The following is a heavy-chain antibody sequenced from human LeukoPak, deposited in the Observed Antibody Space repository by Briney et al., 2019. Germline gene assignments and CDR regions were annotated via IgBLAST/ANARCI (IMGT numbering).Heavy chain of an antibody. CDR1: GFTFNSYP. Sequence: GGSLRLSCSASGFTFNSYPVHWVRQAPGKGLEYVSGISRNGGSTYYADSVKGRFTISRDNSKNTLYLQMNSLRAEDTAVYYCAREGSGWYVSHWGQGTLVTVSS. CDR2: ISRNGGST. J-gene: IGHJ4*02. D-gene: IGHD6-19*01. CDR3: AREGSGWYVSH. V-gene: IGHV3-64*04.